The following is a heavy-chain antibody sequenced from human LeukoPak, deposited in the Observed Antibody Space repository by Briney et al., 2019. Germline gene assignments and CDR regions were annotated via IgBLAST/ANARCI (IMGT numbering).Heavy chain of an antibody. J-gene: IGHJ4*02. CDR1: GFTFSSYS. CDR2: INQDGSAK. Sequence: GGSLRLSCAASGFTFSSYSMSWVRQAPGKGLEWVANINQDGSAKYYVDSVKGRFTISRDNAKNSLYLQMNSLRAEDTAVYYCARDPHDFWSGQYYFDSWGQGTLVTVSS. D-gene: IGHD3-3*01. CDR3: ARDPHDFWSGQYYFDS. V-gene: IGHV3-7*01.